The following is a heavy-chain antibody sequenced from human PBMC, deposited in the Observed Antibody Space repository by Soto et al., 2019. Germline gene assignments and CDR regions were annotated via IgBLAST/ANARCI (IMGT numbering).Heavy chain of an antibody. Sequence: GGSLRLSCAASGFTFSSYGMHWVRQAPGKGLEWVAVIWYDGSNKYYADSVKGRFTISRDNSKNTLYLQMNSLRAEDTAVYYCAREGDDYGSPNAFDIWGQGTMVTVSS. CDR2: IWYDGSNK. V-gene: IGHV3-33*01. D-gene: IGHD4-17*01. J-gene: IGHJ3*02. CDR1: GFTFSSYG. CDR3: AREGDDYGSPNAFDI.